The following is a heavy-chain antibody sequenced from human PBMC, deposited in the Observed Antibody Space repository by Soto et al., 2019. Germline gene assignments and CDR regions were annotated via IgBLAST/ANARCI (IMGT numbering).Heavy chain of an antibody. CDR2: ISAYNGNT. V-gene: IGHV1-18*01. CDR3: ARVHAYCTTASCNEY. D-gene: IGHD2-8*01. J-gene: IGHJ4*02. Sequence: QVQLVQSGTEVKKPGASVKVSCKTSDYTFTSYGVSWVRQAPGQGLEWMGWISAYNGNTDYAHRLQGRVTMTTDTSTSTAYMELRSLRSDDTAMYYCARVHAYCTTASCNEYWGQGTLVTVSS. CDR1: DYTFTSYG.